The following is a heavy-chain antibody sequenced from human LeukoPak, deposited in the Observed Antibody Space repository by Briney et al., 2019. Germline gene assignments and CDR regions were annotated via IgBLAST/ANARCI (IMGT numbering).Heavy chain of an antibody. V-gene: IGHV3-48*02. Sequence: GGSLRLSCEGSEFAFSHYNMNWVGQAAGKGLAWVADICTGSSTKCYADSVKGRFTISRDNVENSLYLQMNRLRDEDTAVYYCARVAAGYSVNYFDYWGQGTLVTVSS. D-gene: IGHD4-23*01. CDR2: ICTGSSTK. CDR1: EFAFSHYN. CDR3: ARVAAGYSVNYFDY. J-gene: IGHJ4*02.